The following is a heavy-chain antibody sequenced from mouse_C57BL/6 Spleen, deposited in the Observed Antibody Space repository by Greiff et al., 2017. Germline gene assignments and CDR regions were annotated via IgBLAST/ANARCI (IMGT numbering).Heavy chain of an antibody. CDR1: GYTFTSYW. Sequence: QVQLQQPGAELVKPGASVKLSCKASGYTFTSYWMQLVKQRPGQGLEWIGEIDPSDSYTNYNQKFKGKATLTVDTSSSTAYMQLSSLTSEDSAVYYCAKAGPYYGNPRRYFDVWGTGTTVTVSS. V-gene: IGHV1-50*01. CDR2: IDPSDSYT. D-gene: IGHD2-10*01. CDR3: AKAGPYYGNPRRYFDV. J-gene: IGHJ1*03.